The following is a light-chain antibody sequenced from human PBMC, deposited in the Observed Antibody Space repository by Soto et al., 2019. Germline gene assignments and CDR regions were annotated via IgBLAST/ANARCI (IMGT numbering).Light chain of an antibody. CDR2: GAS. J-gene: IGKJ4*01. V-gene: IGKV3-15*01. CDR1: QTVSSK. CDR3: QQYNDWPPQLT. Sequence: EIVMTQSPATLSVSVGERATLSCRASQTVSSKLAWYQQKPGQAPRLLIYGASTRATGIPARFTGSGSGTEFTLNISSLQSEDFAVYYCQQYNDWPPQLTFGGGTKVEFK.